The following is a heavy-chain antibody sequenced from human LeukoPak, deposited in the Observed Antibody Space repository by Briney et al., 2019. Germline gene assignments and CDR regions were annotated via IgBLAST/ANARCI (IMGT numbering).Heavy chain of an antibody. CDR1: GFSFDDYT. CDR3: AKDMDYGGNSGVFDY. D-gene: IGHD4-23*01. V-gene: IGHV3-43*01. Sequence: SGGSLRLSCAASGFSFDDYTMHWVRQAPGKGLEWVSLISWDGGSTYYGDSVRGRFTISRDNSKNSLYLQMNSLRTEDTALYYCAKDMDYGGNSGVFDYWGRGTLVTVSS. CDR2: ISWDGGST. J-gene: IGHJ4*02.